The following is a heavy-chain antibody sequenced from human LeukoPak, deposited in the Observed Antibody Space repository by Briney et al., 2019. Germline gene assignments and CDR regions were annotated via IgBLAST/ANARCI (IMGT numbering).Heavy chain of an antibody. J-gene: IGHJ4*02. CDR1: DFTFSTYA. Sequence: GGSLRLSCAASDFTFSTYAMSWVRQAPGKGLEWVSSISSSSSYIYYADSVKGRFTISRDNAKNSLYLQMNSLRAEDTAVYYCARGGPDPGNWGQGTLVTVSS. V-gene: IGHV3-21*01. CDR3: ARGGPDPGN. CDR2: ISSSSSYI.